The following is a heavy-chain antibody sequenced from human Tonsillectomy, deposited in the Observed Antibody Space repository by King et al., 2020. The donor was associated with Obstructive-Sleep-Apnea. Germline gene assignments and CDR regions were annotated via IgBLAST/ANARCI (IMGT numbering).Heavy chain of an antibody. CDR3: ARDLRAVPPYHYAVDV. CDR1: GGSISSGGYY. D-gene: IGHD1-1*01. V-gene: IGHV4-31*03. J-gene: IGHJ6*02. CDR2: IYYSGST. Sequence: VQLQESGPGLLKPSQTLSLTCTVSGGSISSGGYYLSWIRQHPGKALEWIGFIYYSGSTYYNPSLKGRVTISADTSRNQLPLNLSSVTAADTAVYYCARDLRAVPPYHYAVDVWGQGTTVTVSS.